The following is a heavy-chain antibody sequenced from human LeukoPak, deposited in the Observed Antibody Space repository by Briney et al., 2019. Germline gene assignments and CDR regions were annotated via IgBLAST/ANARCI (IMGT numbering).Heavy chain of an antibody. CDR1: GFSFSDYD. V-gene: IGHV3-30*02. D-gene: IGHD5-12*01. CDR2: IRYDGSNT. J-gene: IGHJ4*02. CDR3: AKGLRLADY. Sequence: PGGSLRLSCAASGFSFSDYDIHWVRLAPGKGLEWVTFIRYDGSNTYAESVKGRFTISRDNSKNTVYLQMNSLRAEDTAVYYCAKGLRLADYWGQGTLVTVSS.